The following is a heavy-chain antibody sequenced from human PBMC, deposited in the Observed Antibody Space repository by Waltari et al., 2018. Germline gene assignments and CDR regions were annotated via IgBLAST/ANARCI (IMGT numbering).Heavy chain of an antibody. CDR3: TRDTHMDV. CDR1: GYSIATNGSS. V-gene: IGHV4-38-2*02. J-gene: IGHJ6*03. CDR2: VYNSGST. Sequence: QAQLQESGPGLVKPSETLFLPCALSGYSIATNGSSWGWIRQPPGKGLEWIGSVYNSGSTYYNPSLRGRVSVSADMSKNLFSLKLTSVTGADTAVYFCTRDTHMDVWGIGTTVTVSS.